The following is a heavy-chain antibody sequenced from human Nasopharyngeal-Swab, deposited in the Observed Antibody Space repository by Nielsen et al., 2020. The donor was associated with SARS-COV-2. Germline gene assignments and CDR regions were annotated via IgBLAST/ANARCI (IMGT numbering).Heavy chain of an antibody. CDR3: ARPPSDYYDTSGFFGY. J-gene: IGHJ4*02. V-gene: IGHV1-2*06. CDR2: INPNSGGT. Sequence: ASAQVSCKASGYTFTDYYMHWVRQAPGQGLEWMGRINPNSGGTNYAQKFQGRVTMTRDTSITTAYMELSRLRSDDTAVYYCARPPSDYYDTSGFFGYWGQGTLVTVSS. CDR1: GYTFTDYY. D-gene: IGHD3-22*01.